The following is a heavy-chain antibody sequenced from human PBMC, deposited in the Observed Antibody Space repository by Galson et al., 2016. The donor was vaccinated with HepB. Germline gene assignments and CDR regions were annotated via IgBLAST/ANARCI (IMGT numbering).Heavy chain of an antibody. CDR2: IYHSGNT. J-gene: IGHJ4*02. V-gene: IGHV4-39*01. CDR1: GGSIGSSGYY. D-gene: IGHD5-24*01. Sequence: SETLSLTCTVSGGSIGSSGYYWGWIRQPPGKGLEWIGSIYHSGNTYYNPSLKSRVTISVDTSKNQFSLKLSSVTAADTAVYYCARRYISGDEYNFGNTFDYWGQGTLVTVSS. CDR3: ARRYISGDEYNFGNTFDY.